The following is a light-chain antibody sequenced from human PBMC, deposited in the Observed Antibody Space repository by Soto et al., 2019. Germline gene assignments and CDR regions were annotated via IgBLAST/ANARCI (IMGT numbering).Light chain of an antibody. Sequence: PGEIATLSCRSSRTVDGNYLACYRQKPGQAPRLLIYGASTRPTGIPDRFSGSGSGTEFTLTISSLQSEDFAVYYCQQYDKWPLTFGGGTKVDIK. V-gene: IGKV3D-15*01. J-gene: IGKJ4*01. CDR3: QQYDKWPLT. CDR2: GAS. CDR1: RTVDGNY.